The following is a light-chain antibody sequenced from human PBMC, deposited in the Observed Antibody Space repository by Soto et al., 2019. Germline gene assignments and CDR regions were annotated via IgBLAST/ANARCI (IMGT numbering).Light chain of an antibody. CDR3: SSYTSATTYV. V-gene: IGLV2-14*01. J-gene: IGLJ1*01. CDR1: SSDVGAYNY. Sequence: QSVLTQPASVSGSPGQWITISCTGTSSDVGAYNYDSWYQQYPGEAPKVIIYDVSHRPAGVSNRFSGSKSGNTASLTISGLQTQDEADYYCSSYTSATTYVFGTGTKVTVL. CDR2: DVS.